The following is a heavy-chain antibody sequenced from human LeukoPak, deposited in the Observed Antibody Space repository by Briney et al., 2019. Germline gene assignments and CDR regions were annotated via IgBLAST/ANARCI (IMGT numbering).Heavy chain of an antibody. CDR2: IYYSGST. CDR3: ARVRYYYGSGSYSFDY. D-gene: IGHD3-10*01. J-gene: IGHJ4*02. Sequence: PSETLSLTCTVSGGSISSGDYYWSWIRQPPGKGLEWIGYIYYSGSTYYNPSLKSRVTISVDTSKNQFSLKLSSVTAADTAVYYCARVRYYYGSGSYSFDYWGQGTLVTVSS. CDR1: GGSISSGDYY. V-gene: IGHV4-30-4*01.